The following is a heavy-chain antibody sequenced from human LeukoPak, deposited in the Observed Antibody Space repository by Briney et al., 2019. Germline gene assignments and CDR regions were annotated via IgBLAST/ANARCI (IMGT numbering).Heavy chain of an antibody. J-gene: IGHJ5*02. CDR3: ARALYCSSTSCYLFGNWFDP. D-gene: IGHD2-2*01. Sequence: ASVKVSCKASGYTFTSYGISWVRQAPGQGLEWVGWISAYNGNTNYAQKLQGRVTMTTDTSTSTAYMELRSLRSDDTAVYYCARALYCSSTSCYLFGNWFDPWGQGTLVTVSS. CDR1: GYTFTSYG. CDR2: ISAYNGNT. V-gene: IGHV1-18*01.